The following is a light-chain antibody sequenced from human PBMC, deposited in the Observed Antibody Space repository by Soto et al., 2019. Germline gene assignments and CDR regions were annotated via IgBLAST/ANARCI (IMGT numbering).Light chain of an antibody. J-gene: IGKJ5*01. CDR3: QKYGSSPIN. Sequence: EIELPPSPGTLSLSPVSRSTLSLLSSQRLASNYLAWYQQRPGQAPRLLLYGVSSRATGIPDRFSGSGSGTDFTLTISRLEPEDFAVYYCQKYGSSPINCGKGTRRAIK. V-gene: IGKV3-20*01. CDR2: GVS. CDR1: QRLASNY.